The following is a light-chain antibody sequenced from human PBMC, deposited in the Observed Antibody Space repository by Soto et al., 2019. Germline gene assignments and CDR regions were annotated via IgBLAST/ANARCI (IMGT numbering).Light chain of an antibody. CDR1: QSVSSN. CDR3: QQYNNWHLT. Sequence: ERVMTQSPVTLSVSPGERATLSCRASQSVSSNLAWYQQKPGQAPRLLIYGASTRATGIPARFSGSGSGTEFTLTISSLQSEDVAVYYCQQYNNWHLTFGGGTKVKI. J-gene: IGKJ4*01. CDR2: GAS. V-gene: IGKV3-15*01.